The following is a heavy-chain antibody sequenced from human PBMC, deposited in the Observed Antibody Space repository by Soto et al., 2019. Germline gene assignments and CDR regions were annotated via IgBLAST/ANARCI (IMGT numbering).Heavy chain of an antibody. D-gene: IGHD1-1*01. CDR1: GGSFSGYY. Sequence: SETLSLTCAVYGGSFSGYYWNWIRQPPGKGLEWIGYIYYSGSTNYYPSLRSRVTISLDTSKNQFSLKMRSVTAADTAVYYCARSTSTMETPFRWFDPWGQGTLVTVSS. J-gene: IGHJ5*02. CDR2: IYYSGST. V-gene: IGHV4-59*08. CDR3: ARSTSTMETPFRWFDP.